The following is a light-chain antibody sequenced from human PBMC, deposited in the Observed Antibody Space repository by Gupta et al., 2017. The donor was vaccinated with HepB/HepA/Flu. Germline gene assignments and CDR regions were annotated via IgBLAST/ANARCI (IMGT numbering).Light chain of an antibody. V-gene: IGLV3-19*01. CDR1: SLRSYY. J-gene: IGLJ2*01. CDR3: NSRDNSGDHLV. CDR2: GKN. Sequence: SSELTQDPAVSVALGQTVRITCQGDSLRSYYGSWYQQKPGQAPVLVIYGKNNRPSGIPDRFSGSSLGNTASLTITGAQAEDEADYYCNSRDNSGDHLVFGGGTKLTVL.